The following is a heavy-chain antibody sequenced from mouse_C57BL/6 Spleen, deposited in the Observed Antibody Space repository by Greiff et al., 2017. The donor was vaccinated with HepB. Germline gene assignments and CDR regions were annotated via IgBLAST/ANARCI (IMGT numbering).Heavy chain of an antibody. D-gene: IGHD2-1*01. CDR3: ARGGIYYGNSWFAY. J-gene: IGHJ3*01. CDR1: GYAFSSSW. V-gene: IGHV1-82*01. CDR2: IYPGDGDT. Sequence: QVQLQQSGPELVKPGASVKISCKASGYAFSSSWMNWVKQRPGKGLEWIGRIYPGDGDTNYNGKFKGKATLTADKSSSTAYMQLSSLTSEDSAVYFCARGGIYYGNSWFAYWGQGTLVTVSA.